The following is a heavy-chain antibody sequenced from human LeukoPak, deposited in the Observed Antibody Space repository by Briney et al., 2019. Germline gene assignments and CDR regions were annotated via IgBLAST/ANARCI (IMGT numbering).Heavy chain of an antibody. J-gene: IGHJ4*02. CDR1: GGTFSSYT. V-gene: IGHV1-69*04. Sequence: SVKVSCKASGGTFSSYTISWVRQAPGQGLEWMGRIIPILGIANYAQKFQGRVTITADKSTSTAYMELSSLRSEDTAVYYCARESDDYVWGSYRPRSEFDYWGQGTLVTVSS. D-gene: IGHD3-16*02. CDR2: IIPILGIA. CDR3: ARESDDYVWGSYRPRSEFDY.